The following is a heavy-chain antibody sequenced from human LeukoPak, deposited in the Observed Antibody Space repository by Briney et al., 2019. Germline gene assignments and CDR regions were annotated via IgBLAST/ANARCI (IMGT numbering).Heavy chain of an antibody. J-gene: IGHJ4*02. CDR1: GFTFDDYG. CDR2: INWNGGST. Sequence: GGSLRLSCAASGFTFDDYGMSWVRQAPGKGLEWVSGINWNGGSTGHADSVKGRFTISRDNAKNSLYLQMNSLRAEDTALYHCARGSSYSSSSAVDYWGQGTLVTVSS. V-gene: IGHV3-20*01. CDR3: ARGSSYSSSSAVDY. D-gene: IGHD6-6*01.